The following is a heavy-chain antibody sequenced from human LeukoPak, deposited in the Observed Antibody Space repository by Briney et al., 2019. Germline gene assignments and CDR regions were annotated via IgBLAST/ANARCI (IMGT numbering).Heavy chain of an antibody. J-gene: IGHJ5*02. CDR3: ARNPPETGWFDP. Sequence: ASVKVSCKASGYTFTSYDINWVRQATGQGLEWMGWMNPNSGDTGYAQNFQGRVTMTRDTSINTACMELTSLTSEDTAVYYCARNPPETGWFDPWGQGTLVTVSS. D-gene: IGHD1-14*01. CDR1: GYTFTSYD. V-gene: IGHV1-8*01. CDR2: MNPNSGDT.